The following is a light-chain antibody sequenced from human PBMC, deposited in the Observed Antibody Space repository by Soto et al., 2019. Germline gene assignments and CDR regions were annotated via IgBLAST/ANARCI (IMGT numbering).Light chain of an antibody. J-gene: IGLJ2*01. CDR2: AVS. CDR3: SSYTGSGTF. V-gene: IGLV2-14*01. CDR1: SSYVGGYDQ. Sequence: QSALTQPASVSGSPGQSIAISCTGTSSYVGGYDQVSWYQQHPGKVPKLMIYAVSNRPSGVSDRFSGSQSGNTASLTISRLQSEDEADYYCSSYTGSGTFFGGGTQLTLL.